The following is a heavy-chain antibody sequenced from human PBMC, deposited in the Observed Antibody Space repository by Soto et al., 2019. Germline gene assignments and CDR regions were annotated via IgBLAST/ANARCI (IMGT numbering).Heavy chain of an antibody. CDR2: IYYSGST. CDR1: GGSVSSGSYY. V-gene: IGHV4-61*01. J-gene: IGHJ4*02. Sequence: PSETLSLTCTVSGGSVSSGSYYWSWIRQPPGKGLEWIGYIYYSGSTNYNPSLKSRVTISVDTSKNQFSLKLSSVTAADMAVYYCARGGGVYYFDYWGQGTLVTVSS. CDR3: ARGGGVYYFDY. D-gene: IGHD2-8*02.